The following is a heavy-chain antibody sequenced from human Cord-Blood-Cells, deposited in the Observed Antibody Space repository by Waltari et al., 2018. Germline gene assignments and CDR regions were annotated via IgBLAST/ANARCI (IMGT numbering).Heavy chain of an antibody. CDR3: AKDLDDYGDYYYYGMDV. CDR1: GFTFSSNA. CDR2: ISGSGGST. J-gene: IGHJ6*02. D-gene: IGHD4-17*01. Sequence: EVQLLESGGGLVQPGGSLRLSCAASGFTFSSNAMSWVSRAPGKGLEWVSAISGSGGSTYYADSVKGRFTISRDNSKNTLYLQMNSLRAEDTAVYYCAKDLDDYGDYYYYGMDVWGQGTTVTVSS. V-gene: IGHV3-23*01.